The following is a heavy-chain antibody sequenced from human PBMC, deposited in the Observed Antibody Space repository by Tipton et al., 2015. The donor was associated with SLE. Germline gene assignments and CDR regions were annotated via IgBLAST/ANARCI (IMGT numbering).Heavy chain of an antibody. CDR3: ARGDIVVVVAATLVFDY. V-gene: IGHV4-39*07. D-gene: IGHD2-15*01. CDR1: GGSISNSGYY. Sequence: TLSLTCTVSGGSISNSGYYWGWIRQPPGKGLEWIGSIYYSGTTYYHPSLKSRVTISLDTSKNQFSLKLSSVTAADTAVYYCARGDIVVVVAATLVFDYWGQGTLVTVSS. J-gene: IGHJ4*02. CDR2: IYYSGTT.